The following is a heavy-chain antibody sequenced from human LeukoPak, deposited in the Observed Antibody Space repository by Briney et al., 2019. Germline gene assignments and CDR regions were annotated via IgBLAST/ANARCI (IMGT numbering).Heavy chain of an antibody. CDR3: ARAKTWGYSSNVDIGY. D-gene: IGHD6-13*01. CDR2: ISYDGSNK. Sequence: GGSLRLSCTASGFNFHNYAMHWVRQAPGKGLEWVAVISYDGSNKYYADSVKGRFTISRDNSKNTLYLQMNSLRAEDTAVYYCARAKTWGYSSNVDIGYWGQGTLVTVSS. CDR1: GFNFHNYA. V-gene: IGHV3-30-3*01. J-gene: IGHJ4*02.